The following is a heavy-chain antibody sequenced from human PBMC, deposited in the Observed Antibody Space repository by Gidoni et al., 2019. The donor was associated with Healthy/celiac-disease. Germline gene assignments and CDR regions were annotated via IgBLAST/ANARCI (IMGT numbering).Heavy chain of an antibody. CDR3: AHVHYDYVWGSYRGNAFDI. Sequence: QITLKESGPTLVKPTQTLTLTCTFSGFSLSTSGVGVGWIRQPPGKALEWLALIYWDDDKRYSPSLKSRLTITKDTSKNQVVLTMTNMDPVDTATYYCAHVHYDYVWGSYRGNAFDIWGQGTMVTVSS. CDR2: IYWDDDK. V-gene: IGHV2-5*02. CDR1: GFSLSTSGVG. J-gene: IGHJ3*02. D-gene: IGHD3-16*02.